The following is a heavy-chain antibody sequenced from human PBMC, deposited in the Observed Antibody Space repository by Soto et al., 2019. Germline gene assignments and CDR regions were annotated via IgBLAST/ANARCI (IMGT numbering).Heavy chain of an antibody. CDR2: ITSSGTTV. CDR3: ARSKGFGELFHKRYYYYGMDV. J-gene: IGHJ6*02. V-gene: IGHV3-48*02. CDR1: GFTFSSYS. D-gene: IGHD3-10*01. Sequence: PGGSLRLSCAASGFTFSSYSLNWFRQAPGKGLEWVSYITSSGTTVYYADSVRGRFTISRDNAKNSLYLQMNSLRDDDTAVYYCARSKGFGELFHKRYYYYGMDVWGQGTTVTVSS.